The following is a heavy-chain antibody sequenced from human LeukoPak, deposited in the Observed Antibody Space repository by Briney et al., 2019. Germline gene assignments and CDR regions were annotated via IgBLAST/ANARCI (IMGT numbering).Heavy chain of an antibody. CDR3: ASETFRTNPFDP. CDR1: GGSISSSSYY. Sequence: PSETLSLTCTVSGGSISSSSYYWGWIRQPPGKGLEWLGSIYCSGSTYYNPSLKSRVTISVDTSKNQFSLKLSSVTAADTAVYYCASETFRTNPFDPWGQGTLVTVSS. CDR2: IYCSGST. J-gene: IGHJ5*02. D-gene: IGHD1-14*01. V-gene: IGHV4-39*01.